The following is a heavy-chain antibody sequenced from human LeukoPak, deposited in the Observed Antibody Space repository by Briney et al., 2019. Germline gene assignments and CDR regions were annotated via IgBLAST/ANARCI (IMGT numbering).Heavy chain of an antibody. CDR3: ARDRNWNLPGGDY. J-gene: IGHJ4*02. V-gene: IGHV3-30*03. Sequence: GRSLRLSCAASGFTFSDYGMHWVRQAPGKGLEWVAVISNDGNNKYYADSVKGRFTISRDNSKNTVSLQMNSLRAEDTAVYYCARDRNWNLPGGDYWGQGTLVTVSS. CDR1: GFTFSDYG. CDR2: ISNDGNNK. D-gene: IGHD1-1*01.